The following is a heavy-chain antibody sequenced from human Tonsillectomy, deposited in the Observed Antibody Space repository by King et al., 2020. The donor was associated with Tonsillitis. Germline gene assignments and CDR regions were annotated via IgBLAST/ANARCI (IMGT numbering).Heavy chain of an antibody. CDR2: ISSSSSYI. V-gene: IGHV3-21*01. J-gene: IGHJ4*02. CDR1: GFTFSNYN. CDR3: ARVSVGFYDSSGYYYVDY. D-gene: IGHD3-22*01. Sequence: VQLVESGGGLVKPGGSLRLSCAASGFTFSNYNMNWVRQAPGKGLEWVSSISSSSSYIYYADSVKGRFTISRDNAKNSLYLQMNSLRAEDTAVYFCARVSVGFYDSSGYYYVDYWGQGTLVTVSS.